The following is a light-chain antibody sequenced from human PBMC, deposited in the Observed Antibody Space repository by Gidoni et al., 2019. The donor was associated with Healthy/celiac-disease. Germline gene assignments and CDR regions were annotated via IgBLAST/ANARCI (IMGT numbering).Light chain of an antibody. CDR2: GAS. CDR1: QSVSSN. CDR3: QQYNNWPWT. V-gene: IGKV3-15*01. J-gene: IGKJ1*01. Sequence: SVSPGERATLSCRAIQSVSSNLAGYQQKPGQAPRLLIYGASTRATGIPARFSGSGSGTEFTLTISSLQSEDFAVYYCQQYNNWPWTFXXXTKVEIK.